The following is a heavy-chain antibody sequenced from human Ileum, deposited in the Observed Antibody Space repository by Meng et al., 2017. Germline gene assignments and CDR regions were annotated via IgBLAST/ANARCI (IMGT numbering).Heavy chain of an antibody. CDR2: IRPDGSTT. Sequence: ELQLVESWGGLVQPGWSLRLSCAASGFTCSSHWMHWVRQAPGKGLEWVSRIRPDGSTTAFADSVEGRFTISRDNAKNTLYLQLNSLRGEDTAVYYCTRDFDSGYGLWGQGTLVTVSS. CDR1: GFTCSSHW. V-gene: IGHV3-74*01. CDR3: TRDFDSGYGL. D-gene: IGHD5-12*01. J-gene: IGHJ4*02.